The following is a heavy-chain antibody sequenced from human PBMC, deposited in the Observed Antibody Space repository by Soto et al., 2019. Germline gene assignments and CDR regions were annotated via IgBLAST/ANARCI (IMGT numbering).Heavy chain of an antibody. J-gene: IGHJ3*02. Sequence: QVQLVESGGGVVQPGRSLRLSCAASRFTFSSYAMHWVRQAPGKGLEWVAVISYDGSNKYYADSVKGRFTISRDNSKNTLYLQMNSLRAEDTAVYYCARSLVATMAARIWGQGTMVTVSS. CDR1: RFTFSSYA. V-gene: IGHV3-30-3*01. CDR3: ARSLVATMAARI. D-gene: IGHD5-12*01. CDR2: ISYDGSNK.